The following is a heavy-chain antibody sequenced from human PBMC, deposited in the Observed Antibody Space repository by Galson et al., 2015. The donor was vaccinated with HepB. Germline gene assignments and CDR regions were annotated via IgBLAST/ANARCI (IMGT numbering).Heavy chain of an antibody. CDR1: GFILRHHA. V-gene: IGHV3-23*01. Sequence: SLRLSCAGSGFILRHHAMAWIRQAPGKGLEWVSGIDGRGSTTYYSDAVKGRFSISRDNSKNTVFLQMDNLKVDDTATYYCVKEGAWFGGDWFDPWGQGTLVTV. J-gene: IGHJ5*02. CDR3: VKEGAWFGGDWFDP. CDR2: IDGRGSTT. D-gene: IGHD3-16*01.